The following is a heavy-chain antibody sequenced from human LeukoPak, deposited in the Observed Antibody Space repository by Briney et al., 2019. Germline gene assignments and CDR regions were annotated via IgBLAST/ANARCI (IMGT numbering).Heavy chain of an antibody. J-gene: IGHJ4*02. Sequence: SETLSLTCAVYGGSFSAYYWSWIRQPPGEGLEWIGEINHSGGTNYNPSLKSRVTISVDRSKNQFSLKLSSVTAADTAVYYCASLYCSGGSCIDYWGQGTLVTVSS. CDR2: INHSGGT. CDR3: ASLYCSGGSCIDY. CDR1: GGSFSAYY. D-gene: IGHD2-15*01. V-gene: IGHV4-34*07.